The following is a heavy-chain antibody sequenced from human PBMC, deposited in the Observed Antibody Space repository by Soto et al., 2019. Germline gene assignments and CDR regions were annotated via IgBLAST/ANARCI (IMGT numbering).Heavy chain of an antibody. CDR1: VGSFTSKNW. CDR2: IYRTGST. J-gene: IGHJ4*02. V-gene: IGHV4-4*02. D-gene: IGHD1-7*01. CDR3: ASRDPGTSADY. Sequence: SETLXVXCAFSVGSFTSKNWWTWFRQPPGQGLEWIGEIYRTGSTNYNPSLKSRVTISLDKSENQFSLKVTSLTAADTAVYYCASRDPGTSADYWGQGTLVTVSS.